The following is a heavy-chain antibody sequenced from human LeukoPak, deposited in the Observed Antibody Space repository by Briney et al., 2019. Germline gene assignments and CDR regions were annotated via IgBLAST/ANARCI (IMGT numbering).Heavy chain of an antibody. CDR3: ARTSGYYYPVYY. Sequence: GGSLRLSCAASGFTFSSYAMSWVRQAPGKGLEWVSAISGSGGSTYYADSVKGRFTISRDNAKNSLYLQMNSLRAEDTAVYYCARTSGYYYPVYYWGQGTLVTVSS. CDR2: ISGSGGST. CDR1: GFTFSSYA. V-gene: IGHV3-23*01. J-gene: IGHJ4*02. D-gene: IGHD3-22*01.